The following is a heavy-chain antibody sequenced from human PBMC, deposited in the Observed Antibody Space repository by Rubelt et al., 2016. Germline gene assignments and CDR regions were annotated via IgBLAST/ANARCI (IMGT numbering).Heavy chain of an antibody. CDR1: GYTFTSYG. V-gene: IGHV1-18*01. CDR3: ARVRFGDSWFDP. CDR2: ISAYNGNT. J-gene: IGHJ5*02. D-gene: IGHD3-10*01. Sequence: QVQLVQSGAEVKKPGASVKVSCKASGYTFTSYGISWVRQAPGQGLAWMGWISAYNGNTNYAQKLQGRVTMNTDTSTSTDYMELRSLRSDDTAVYYCARVRFGDSWFDPWGQGTLVTVSS.